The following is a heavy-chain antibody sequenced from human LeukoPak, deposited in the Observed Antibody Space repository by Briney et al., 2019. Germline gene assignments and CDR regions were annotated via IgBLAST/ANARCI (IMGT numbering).Heavy chain of an antibody. J-gene: IGHJ4*02. V-gene: IGHV3-7*01. D-gene: IGHD6-19*01. Sequence: ETLSLTCTVSGGSISSSSYYWGWIRQPPGKGLEWVANIKEDGSETVYVDSVKGRFTVSRENAKNSLYLQMSSLRAEDTAVYYCARLYSTGCYGGPDYWGQGTLVAVSS. CDR3: ARLYSTGCYGGPDY. CDR2: IKEDGSET. CDR1: GGSISSSSYY.